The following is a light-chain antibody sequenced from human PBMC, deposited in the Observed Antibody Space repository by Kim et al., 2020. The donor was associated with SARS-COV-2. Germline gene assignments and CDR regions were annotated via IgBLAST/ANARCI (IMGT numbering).Light chain of an antibody. J-gene: IGKJ1*01. V-gene: IGKV1-39*01. CDR3: QQSHSTPRT. Sequence: DIQMTQSPSSLSASVGDRVTITCRTSQSISSYLNWYQQKPGKAPKFLIYVASNLQSGVPSRFSGSGSGTDFTLTITSLQPEDFATYYCQQSHSTPRTFGQGTKVDIK. CDR1: QSISSY. CDR2: VAS.